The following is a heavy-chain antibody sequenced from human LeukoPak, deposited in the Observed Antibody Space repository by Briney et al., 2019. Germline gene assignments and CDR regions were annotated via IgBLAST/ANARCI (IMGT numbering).Heavy chain of an antibody. CDR2: RYYSGST. CDR3: ARLAAGIAVAVHPFDT. CDR1: GGSISSSSYY. J-gene: IGHJ3*02. Sequence: PSETLSLTCTVSGGSISSSSYYWGWIRQPPGKGLEWIGTRYYSGSTYYNPSLKSRVIISVDTSKNHFSLKLSSVTAADTAVFFCARLAAGIAVAVHPFDTWGQGTLVTVSS. V-gene: IGHV4-39*02. D-gene: IGHD6-19*01.